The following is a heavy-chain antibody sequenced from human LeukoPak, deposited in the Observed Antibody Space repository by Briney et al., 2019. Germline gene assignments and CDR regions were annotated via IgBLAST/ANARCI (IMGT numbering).Heavy chain of an antibody. D-gene: IGHD6-13*01. Sequence: SVKVSCKASGGTFSSYAISWVRQAPGQGLEWMGGIIPIFGTANYAQKFQGRVTITADESTSTAYMELSSLRSEDTAVYYCARDLHPYSSSWYGGYWGQGTLVTVSS. CDR3: ARDLHPYSSSWYGGY. V-gene: IGHV1-69*01. CDR1: GGTFSSYA. J-gene: IGHJ4*02. CDR2: IIPIFGTA.